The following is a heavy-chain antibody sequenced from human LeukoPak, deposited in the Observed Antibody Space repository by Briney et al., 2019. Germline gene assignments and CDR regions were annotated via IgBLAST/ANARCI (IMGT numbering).Heavy chain of an antibody. J-gene: IGHJ6*02. V-gene: IGHV1-69*04. Sequence: ASVKVSCKASGYTFTSYGISWVRQAPGQGLEWMGRIIPILGIANYAQKFQGRVTITADKSTSTAYMELSSLRSEDTAVYYCARSPYYYGMDVWGQGTTVTVSS. CDR3: ARSPYYYGMDV. CDR2: IIPILGIA. CDR1: GYTFTSYG.